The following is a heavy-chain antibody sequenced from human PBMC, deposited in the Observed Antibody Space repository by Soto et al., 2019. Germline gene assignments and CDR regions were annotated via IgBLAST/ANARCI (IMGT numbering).Heavy chain of an antibody. CDR1: GGSISSGGYY. CDR3: ARVARFLEWLLPEPYYFDY. V-gene: IGHV4-31*03. J-gene: IGHJ4*02. CDR2: IYYSGST. Sequence: QVQLQESGPGLVKPSQTLSLTCTVSGGSISSGGYYWSWIRQHPGKGLEWIGYIYYSGSTYYNPSLKSRVTISVDTSKNQFSLKLSSVTAADTAVYYCARVARFLEWLLPEPYYFDYWGQGTLVTVSS. D-gene: IGHD3-3*01.